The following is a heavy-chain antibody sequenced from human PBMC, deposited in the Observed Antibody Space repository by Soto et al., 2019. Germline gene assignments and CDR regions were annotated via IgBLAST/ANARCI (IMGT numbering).Heavy chain of an antibody. Sequence: SETLSLTCAVSSGSISSSNWWSWVRQPPGKGLEWIGEIYHSGSTNYNPSLKSRVTISVDKSKNQFSLKLSSVTAADTAVYYCARVSWNTVVPAAMGDLFYYYYYYMDVWGKGTTVTVSS. CDR2: IYHSGST. J-gene: IGHJ6*03. V-gene: IGHV4-4*02. CDR3: ARVSWNTVVPAAMGDLFYYYYYYMDV. CDR1: SGSISSSNW. D-gene: IGHD2-2*01.